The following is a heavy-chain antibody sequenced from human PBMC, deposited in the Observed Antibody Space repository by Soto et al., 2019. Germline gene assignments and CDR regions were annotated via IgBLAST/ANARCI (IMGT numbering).Heavy chain of an antibody. D-gene: IGHD3-16*01. J-gene: IGHJ5*02. V-gene: IGHV4-59*08. Sequence: PSETLSLTCTVSGGSISSYYWSWIRQPPGKGLEWIGYIYYSGSTNYNPSLKSRVTISVDTSKNQFSLKLSSVTAADTAVYYCARVIMITFGGAPISYDPWSEGT. CDR3: ARVIMITFGGAPISYDP. CDR1: GGSISSYY. CDR2: IYYSGST.